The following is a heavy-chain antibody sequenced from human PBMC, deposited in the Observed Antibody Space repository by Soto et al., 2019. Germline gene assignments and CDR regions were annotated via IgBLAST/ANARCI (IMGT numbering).Heavy chain of an antibody. Sequence: EVQLVDSGGGLVQPGGSLRLSCAASGFIFSNYVMSWVRQAPGKRLEWFSSISDSGGTSYYADSVKGRFTISRDNSKNTLYLQMNSLGAEDTAIYYCAKRPRALLTFDYWGQGTLVTVSS. J-gene: IGHJ4*02. CDR2: ISDSGGTS. V-gene: IGHV3-23*04. CDR1: GFIFSNYV. CDR3: AKRPRALLTFDY. D-gene: IGHD1-26*01.